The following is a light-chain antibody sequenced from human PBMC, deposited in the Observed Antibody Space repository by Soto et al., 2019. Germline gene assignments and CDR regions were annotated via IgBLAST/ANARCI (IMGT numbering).Light chain of an antibody. CDR1: QSVTSN. V-gene: IGKV3-15*01. CDR2: GAS. CDR3: QQYHHWPVT. Sequence: EILMTQSPAILSVSPGARAPLSCRASQSVTSNLAGYQHTPGQSPRLPISGASSGATGLPSRFGGSGSGTDFTLTINSLQSEDAAVYYCQQYHHWPVTFGGGTKVDIK. J-gene: IGKJ4*01.